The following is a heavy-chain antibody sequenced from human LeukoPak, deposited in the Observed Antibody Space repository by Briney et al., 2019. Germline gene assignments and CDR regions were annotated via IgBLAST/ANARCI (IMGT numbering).Heavy chain of an antibody. D-gene: IGHD4-17*01. V-gene: IGHV3-23*01. J-gene: IGHJ3*02. Sequence: PGGSLRLSCAASGFTFSIYAMSWVRQAPGKGLEWVSSITAGGGSTYYVDSVMGRFTISRDNSKNTLYLQMNSLSAEDTALYYCAKLYGDYKHAFHIWGQGTMVTVSS. CDR1: GFTFSIYA. CDR2: ITAGGGST. CDR3: AKLYGDYKHAFHI.